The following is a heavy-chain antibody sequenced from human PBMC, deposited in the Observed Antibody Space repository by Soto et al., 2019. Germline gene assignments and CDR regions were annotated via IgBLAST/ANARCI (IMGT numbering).Heavy chain of an antibody. CDR3: ARVDYGVHGEYFDY. D-gene: IGHD4-17*01. V-gene: IGHV4-31*03. Sequence: PSETLSLTCTVCGGSISSGGYYWSWIRQHPGKGLEWIGYIYYSGSTYYNPSLKSRVTISVDTSKNQFSLKLSSVTAADTAVYYCARVDYGVHGEYFDYWGQGTLVTVSS. J-gene: IGHJ4*02. CDR2: IYYSGST. CDR1: GGSISSGGYY.